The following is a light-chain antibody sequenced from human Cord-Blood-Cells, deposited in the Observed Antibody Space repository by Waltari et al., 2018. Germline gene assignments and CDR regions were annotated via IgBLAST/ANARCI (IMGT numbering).Light chain of an antibody. Sequence: EIVLTQSPATLSLSPGERATLSCRPSQSVSSYLACDHQKPGQAPRLLLYHASNRATGIPARFSGSGSGTDFTLTISSLEPEDFAVYYCQQRSNGPLTFGGGTKVEIK. CDR1: QSVSSY. V-gene: IGKV3-11*01. CDR3: QQRSNGPLT. CDR2: HAS. J-gene: IGKJ4*01.